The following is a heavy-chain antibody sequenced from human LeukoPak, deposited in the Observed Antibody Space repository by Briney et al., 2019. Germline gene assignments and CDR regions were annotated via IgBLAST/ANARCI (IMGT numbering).Heavy chain of an antibody. D-gene: IGHD1/OR15-1a*01. CDR3: AKDLRVGTIGGDY. V-gene: IGHV3-33*06. CDR1: GFTFSSYG. CDR2: IWYDGSNK. Sequence: GGSLRLSCAASGFTFSSYGMHWVRQAPGKGLEWVAVIWYDGSNKYYADSVKGRFTISRDNSKNTLYLRMNSLRAEDTAVYSCAKDLRVGTIGGDYWGQGTLVTVSS. J-gene: IGHJ4*02.